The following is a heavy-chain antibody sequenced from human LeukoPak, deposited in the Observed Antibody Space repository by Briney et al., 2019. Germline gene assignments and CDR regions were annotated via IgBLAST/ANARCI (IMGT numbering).Heavy chain of an antibody. Sequence: GGSLRLSCAASGFTFSSYTMTWVRQAPGKGLEWISSISRSSANIYYADSLRGRFTISRDNAKNSLYLQMNSLRVEDTAVYYCARGPVGYNGPNRFDPWGQGTLVIVSS. CDR3: ARGPVGYNGPNRFDP. CDR1: GFTFSSYT. CDR2: ISRSSANI. J-gene: IGHJ5*02. D-gene: IGHD5-12*01. V-gene: IGHV3-21*01.